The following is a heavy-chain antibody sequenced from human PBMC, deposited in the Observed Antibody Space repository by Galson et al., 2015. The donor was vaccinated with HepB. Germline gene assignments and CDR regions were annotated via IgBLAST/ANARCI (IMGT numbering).Heavy chain of an antibody. CDR1: GYSISSSYY. V-gene: IGHV4-39*01. J-gene: IGHJ3*02. CDR3: ARHSPGIGAFDI. D-gene: IGHD3-10*01. CDR2: IYYSGST. Sequence: SETLSLTCTVSGYSISSSYYWGWIRQPPGKGLEWIGSIYYSGSTYYNPSLKSRVTISVDTSKNQFSLKLSSVTAADTAVYYCARHSPGIGAFDIWGQGTMVTVSS.